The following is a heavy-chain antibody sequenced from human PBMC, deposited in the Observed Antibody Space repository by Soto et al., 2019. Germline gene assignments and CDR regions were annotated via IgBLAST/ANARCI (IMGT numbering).Heavy chain of an antibody. CDR1: GGSVSSGSYY. D-gene: IGHD3-9*01. Sequence: SETLSLTCTVSGGSVSSGSYYWSWIRQPPGKGLEWIGYIYYSGSTNYNPSLKSRVTISVDTSKNQFSLKLSSVTAADTAVYYCARVYYDILTGYYIQYFDYWGQGTLVPVSS. CDR3: ARVYYDILTGYYIQYFDY. V-gene: IGHV4-61*01. J-gene: IGHJ4*02. CDR2: IYYSGST.